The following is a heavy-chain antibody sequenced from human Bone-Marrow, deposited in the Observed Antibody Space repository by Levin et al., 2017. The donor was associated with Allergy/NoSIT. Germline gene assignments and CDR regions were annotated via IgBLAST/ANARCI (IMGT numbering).Heavy chain of an antibody. D-gene: IGHD3-9*01. J-gene: IGHJ5*01. V-gene: IGHV3-23*01. CDR2: ISDSGVGT. Sequence: PSETLSLTCAASGFTFNNYAMSWVRQAPGEGLEWVSSISDSGVGTYYADSVKGRFTISRDNSKNTLYLQLNSLRAEDTAIFYCAKDFGATPGYWFDSWGQGTLVTVSS. CDR3: AKDFGATPGYWFDS. CDR1: GFTFNNYA.